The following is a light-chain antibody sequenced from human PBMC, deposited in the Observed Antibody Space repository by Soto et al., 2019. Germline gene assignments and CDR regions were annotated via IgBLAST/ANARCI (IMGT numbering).Light chain of an antibody. J-gene: IGKJ4*01. CDR2: DAS. CDR3: QPYNDCPPIS. CDR1: QSMSSN. Sequence: ERVIKQEQAALSVKPGEGATLSCRASQSMSSNLAWYQQKPGQAPRLVIFDASTRATGIPDRFTGRGSGTEFTLTISSLQSEDSAVYFCQPYNDCPPISSGGGTNVDNK. V-gene: IGKV3-15*01.